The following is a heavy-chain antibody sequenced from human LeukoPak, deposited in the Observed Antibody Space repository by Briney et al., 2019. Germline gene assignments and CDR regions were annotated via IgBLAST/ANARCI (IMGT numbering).Heavy chain of an antibody. Sequence: SETLSLTCTVSGGSISSGSYYWSWIRQPAGKGLEWIGRIYTSGSTNYNPSLKSRVTISLDRSKNQLSLKLSSVTAADTAVYFCAMTKWDLRPYFEYWGLGTLVTVSS. J-gene: IGHJ4*02. CDR1: GGSISSGSYY. CDR3: AMTKWDLRPYFEY. D-gene: IGHD1-26*01. V-gene: IGHV4-61*02. CDR2: IYTSGST.